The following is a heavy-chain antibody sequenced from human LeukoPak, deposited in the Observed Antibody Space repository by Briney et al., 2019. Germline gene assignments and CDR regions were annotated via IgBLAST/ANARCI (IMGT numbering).Heavy chain of an antibody. D-gene: IGHD3-10*01. CDR1: GFTFSSYG. V-gene: IGHV3-23*01. Sequence: GGSLTLSCAASGFTFSSYGMSWVRQAPGKGLEWVSAISGSGGSTYYADSVKGRFTISRDNSKNTLYLQMNSLRAEDTAVYYCAKDKGFGELFAGDYWGQGTLVTVSS. CDR2: ISGSGGST. J-gene: IGHJ4*02. CDR3: AKDKGFGELFAGDY.